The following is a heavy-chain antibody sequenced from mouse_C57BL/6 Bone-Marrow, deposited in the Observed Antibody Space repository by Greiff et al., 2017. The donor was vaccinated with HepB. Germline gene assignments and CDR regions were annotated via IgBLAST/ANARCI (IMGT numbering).Heavy chain of an antibody. Sequence: QVQLQQPGAELVKPGASVKLSCKASGYTFTSYWMHWVKQRPGQGLEWIGMIHPNSGSTNYNEKFKSKATLTVDKSSSTAYMQLSSLTSEDSAVYYCARFSYYYGSSFYYFDYWGQGTTLTVSS. J-gene: IGHJ2*01. V-gene: IGHV1-64*01. CDR3: ARFSYYYGSSFYYFDY. D-gene: IGHD1-1*01. CDR1: GYTFTSYW. CDR2: IHPNSGST.